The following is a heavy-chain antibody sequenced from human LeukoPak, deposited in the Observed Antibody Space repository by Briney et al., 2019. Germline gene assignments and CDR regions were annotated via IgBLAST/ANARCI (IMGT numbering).Heavy chain of an antibody. J-gene: IGHJ3*02. V-gene: IGHV1-2*04. D-gene: IGHD3-9*01. CDR2: INPNSGGT. CDR1: GYTFTGYY. CDR3: ARGYYDILTGYSDAFDI. Sequence: ASVKVSCKASGYTFTGYYMHWVRQAPGQGLEWMGWINPNSGGTNYAQKFQGWVTMTRDTSISTAYLQWSSLKASDTAMYYCARGYYDILTGYSDAFDIWGQGTMVTVSS.